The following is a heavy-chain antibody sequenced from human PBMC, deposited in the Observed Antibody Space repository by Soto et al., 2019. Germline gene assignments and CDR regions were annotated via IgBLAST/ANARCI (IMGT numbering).Heavy chain of an antibody. V-gene: IGHV4-30-4*01. CDR1: GRAISSGEYY. J-gene: IGHJ4*02. CDR3: ARALSYYDFWSGYRPYYFDY. D-gene: IGHD3-3*01. CDR2: IYYIGST. Sequence: PSETLSLTCTVSGRAISSGEYYWSWILQPPGKGLEWIGYIYYIGSTYYNPSLKSRVTISVDTSKNQFSLKLSSVTAADTAVYYCARALSYYDFWSGYRPYYFDYWGQGTLVTVSS.